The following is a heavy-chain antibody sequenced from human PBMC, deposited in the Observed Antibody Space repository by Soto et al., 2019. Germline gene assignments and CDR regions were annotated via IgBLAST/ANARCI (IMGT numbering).Heavy chain of an antibody. CDR1: VYTFTSYG. CDR3: ARELPYDSSGYYWYWFDP. J-gene: IGHJ5*02. D-gene: IGHD3-22*01. Sequence: ASVKVSCKASVYTFTSYGISWVRQAPGQGLEWMGWISAYNGNTNYAQKLQGRVTMTTDTSTSTAYMELRSLRSDDTAVYYCARELPYDSSGYYWYWFDPWGQGTLVTVSS. V-gene: IGHV1-18*01. CDR2: ISAYNGNT.